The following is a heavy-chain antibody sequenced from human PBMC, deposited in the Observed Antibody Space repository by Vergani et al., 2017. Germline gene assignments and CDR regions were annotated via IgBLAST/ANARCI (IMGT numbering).Heavy chain of an antibody. CDR2: INNNGGST. CDR3: ANVCGSTSCPYGGGAFDV. J-gene: IGHJ3*01. V-gene: IGHV3-23*01. D-gene: IGHD2-2*01. CDR1: GFTFNSYA. Sequence: QLLESGGGLIQPGGSLRLSCAASGFTFNSYAMTWVRPAPGKGLEWVSGINNNGGSTDYADFVKGRFTISRDNSKNTLYLQMTDLRAEDTATYYCANVCGSTSCPYGGGAFDVLVHGTMVTVSS.